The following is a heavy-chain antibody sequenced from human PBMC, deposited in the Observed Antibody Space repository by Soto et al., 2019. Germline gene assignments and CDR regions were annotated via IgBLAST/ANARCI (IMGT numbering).Heavy chain of an antibody. V-gene: IGHV4-34*01. CDR3: ARSWIQLWLRGNWFDP. Sequence: SETLSLTCAVYGGSFSGYYWSWIRQPPGKGLEWIGEINHSGSTNYNPSLKSRVTISVDTSKNQFSLKLSTVTAADTAVYYCARSWIQLWLRGNWFDPWGQGTLVTVSS. CDR1: GGSFSGYY. CDR2: INHSGST. J-gene: IGHJ5*02. D-gene: IGHD5-18*01.